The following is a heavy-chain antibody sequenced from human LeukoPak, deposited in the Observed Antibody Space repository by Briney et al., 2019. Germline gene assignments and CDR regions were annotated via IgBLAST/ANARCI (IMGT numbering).Heavy chain of an antibody. V-gene: IGHV3-7*01. CDR1: GFTFSSHW. CDR2: IKKDGSEK. Sequence: GGSLRLSCAASGFTFSSHWISWVRQAPGKGLEWVANIKKDGSEKYYVDAVKGRFTISRDNAKTSLYLQMNSLRAEDTAVYYCARDLSGIAGYTYGRGIDYWGQGTLVTVSS. CDR3: ARDLSGIAGYTYGRGIDY. J-gene: IGHJ4*02. D-gene: IGHD5-18*01.